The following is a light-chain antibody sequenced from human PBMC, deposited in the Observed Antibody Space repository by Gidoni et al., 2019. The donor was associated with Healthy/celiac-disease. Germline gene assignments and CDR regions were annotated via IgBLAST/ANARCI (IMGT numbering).Light chain of an antibody. J-gene: IGLJ3*02. CDR3: CSYAGSRKV. CDR2: EGS. CDR1: SSYVGSYNL. Sequence: QSALTQPASVSGSPGQSITISCTGTSSYVGSYNLVSWYQQHPGKAPKLMIYEGSKRPSGVSKRFSGSKSGNTASLTISGLQAEDEADYYCCSYAGSRKVFGGGTKLTVL. V-gene: IGLV2-23*01.